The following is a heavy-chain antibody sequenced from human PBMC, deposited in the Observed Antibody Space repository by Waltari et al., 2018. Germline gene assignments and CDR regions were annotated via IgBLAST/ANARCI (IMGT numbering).Heavy chain of an antibody. CDR3: VTVGSSIQAFDYFDN. D-gene: IGHD3-3*02. CDR1: GVSITSGSHY. J-gene: IGHJ4*02. CDR2: IYTSGST. Sequence: QVQLQESGPGLVKPSQTLSLTCSVSGVSITSGSHYWSWIRQPAGKGLECIGHIYTSGSTKYNPSLKRRVTISVDTSKNQFSLRLSSVTAADTAVYYCVTVGSSIQAFDYFDNWGQGTLVTVSS. V-gene: IGHV4-61*02.